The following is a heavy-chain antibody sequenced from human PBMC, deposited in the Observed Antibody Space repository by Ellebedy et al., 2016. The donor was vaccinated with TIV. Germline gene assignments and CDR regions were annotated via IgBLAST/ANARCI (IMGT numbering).Heavy chain of an antibody. CDR3: AGGSGRLGYCSSTSCFLFDP. CDR1: GGSISNSSYY. D-gene: IGHD2-2*01. CDR2: IYYSGTT. J-gene: IGHJ5*02. V-gene: IGHV4-39*07. Sequence: SETLSLXCTVSGGSISNSSYYWGWIRQPPGKGLEWIGSIYYSGTTYYNPSLKSRVTISGDMSKNQFSLKMSSVTAADTAVYYCAGGSGRLGYCSSTSCFLFDPWGQGTLVTVSS.